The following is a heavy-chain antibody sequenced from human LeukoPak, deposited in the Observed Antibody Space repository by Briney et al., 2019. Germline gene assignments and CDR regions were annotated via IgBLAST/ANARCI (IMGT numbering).Heavy chain of an antibody. D-gene: IGHD5-18*01. Sequence: SETLSLTCAVYGGSFSGYYWSWIRQPPGKGLEWIGEINHSGSTNYNPSPKSRVTISVDTSKNQFSLKLSSVTAADTAVYYCARGTAYYYYYGMDVWGQGTTVTVSS. J-gene: IGHJ6*02. CDR2: INHSGST. CDR3: ARGTAYYYYYGMDV. CDR1: GGSFSGYY. V-gene: IGHV4-34*01.